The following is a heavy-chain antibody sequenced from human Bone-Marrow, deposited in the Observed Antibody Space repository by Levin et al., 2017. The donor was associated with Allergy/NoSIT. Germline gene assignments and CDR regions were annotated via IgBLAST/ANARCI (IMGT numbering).Heavy chain of an antibody. D-gene: IGHD2-2*01. CDR1: GGSISSYY. J-gene: IGHJ5*02. CDR3: ARIPLGSTRFSWFDP. CDR2: IYYSGST. Sequence: ESLKISCTVSGGSISSYYWSWIRQPPGKGLEWIGYIYYSGSTNYNPSLKSRVTISVDTSKNQFSLKLSSVTAADTAVYYCARIPLGSTRFSWFDPWGQGTLVTVSS. V-gene: IGHV4-59*01.